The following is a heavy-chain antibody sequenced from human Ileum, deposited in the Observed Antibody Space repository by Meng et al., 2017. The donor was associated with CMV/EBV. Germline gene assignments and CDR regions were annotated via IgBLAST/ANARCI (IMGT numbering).Heavy chain of an antibody. CDR1: GFTFSGYY. CDR2: INSKNDGT. Sequence: QVQREQSGADVTKPGATVKVSCKISGFTFSGYYINWVRQAPGQGLEWMGWINSKNDGTNYARKFQGRVTMTRETSISTAHMELSGLMSDDTAVYYCVRSSGWSRFDYWGQGTLVTVSS. D-gene: IGHD6-19*01. J-gene: IGHJ4*02. CDR3: VRSSGWSRFDY. V-gene: IGHV1-2*02.